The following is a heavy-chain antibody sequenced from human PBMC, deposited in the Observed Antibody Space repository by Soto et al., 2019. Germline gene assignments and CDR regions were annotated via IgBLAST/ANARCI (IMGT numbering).Heavy chain of an antibody. CDR2: IYYSGST. V-gene: IGHV4-39*01. CDR3: ARRRSSGVFFDY. D-gene: IGHD6-19*01. Sequence: LSLTFTVSGGSISSSSYYWGWIRQPPGKGLEWIGSIYYSGSTYYNPSLKSRVTISVDTSKNQFSLKLSSVTAADTAVYYCARRRSSGVFFDYWGQGTLVTVSS. J-gene: IGHJ4*02. CDR1: GGSISSSSYY.